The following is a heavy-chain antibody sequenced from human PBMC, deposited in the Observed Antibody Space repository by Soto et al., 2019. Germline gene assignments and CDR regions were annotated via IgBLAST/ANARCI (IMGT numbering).Heavy chain of an antibody. CDR2: IWYDGSNK. CDR1: GFTFSSYG. V-gene: IGHV3-33*01. CDR3: AREGVDIADYYYMDV. J-gene: IGHJ6*03. Sequence: QVQLVESGGGVVQPGRSPRLSCAASGFTFSSYGMHWVRQAPGKGLEWVAVIWYDGSNKYYADSVKGRFTISRDNSKNTLYLQMNSLRAEDTAVYYCAREGVDIADYYYMDVWGKGTTVTVSS. D-gene: IGHD5-12*01.